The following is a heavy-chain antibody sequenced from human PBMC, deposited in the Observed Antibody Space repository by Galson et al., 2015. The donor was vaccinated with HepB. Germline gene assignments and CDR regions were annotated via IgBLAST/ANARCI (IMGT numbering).Heavy chain of an antibody. J-gene: IGHJ6*02. V-gene: IGHV3-30*18. CDR2: ISYDGSNK. CDR3: AKDVDIEGPDVNGMDV. Sequence: SLRLSCAASGFTFSSYGMHWVRQAPGKGLEWVAVISYDGSNKYYADSVKGRFTISRDNSKNTLYLRMNSLRAEDTAVYYCAKDVDIEGPDVNGMDVWGQGTLVTVSS. CDR1: GFTFSSYG.